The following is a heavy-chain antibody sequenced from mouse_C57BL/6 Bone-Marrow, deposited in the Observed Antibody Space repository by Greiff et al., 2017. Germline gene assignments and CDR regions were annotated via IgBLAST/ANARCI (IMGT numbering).Heavy chain of an antibody. CDR3: TTAAFYDSSPCYFDY. J-gene: IGHJ2*01. CDR2: IYPGGGST. D-gene: IGHD1-1*01. V-gene: IGHV14-1*01. CDR1: GFNFNDYY. Sequence: EVKLLESGAELVRPGASVTMSCTASGFNFNDYYIHWVKQRPEQGLEWIGRIYPGGGSTEYAPKFKSTATMTADTSSNTAYLKLSSLTSEDTAVYYCTTAAFYDSSPCYFDYWGQGTTLTVSS.